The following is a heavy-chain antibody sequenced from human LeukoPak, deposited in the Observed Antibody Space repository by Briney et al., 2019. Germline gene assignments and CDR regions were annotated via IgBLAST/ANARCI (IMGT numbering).Heavy chain of an antibody. CDR3: ARLRGGSSTTRLDY. J-gene: IGHJ4*02. Sequence: PSETLSLTCAVYGGSFSGYYWSWIRQPPGKGLEWIGEINHSGSTNYNPSLKSRVTISVDTSKNQFSLKLSSETAADTAVYYCARLRGGSSTTRLDYWGQGTLVTVSS. D-gene: IGHD2-2*01. CDR1: GGSFSGYY. V-gene: IGHV4-34*01. CDR2: INHSGST.